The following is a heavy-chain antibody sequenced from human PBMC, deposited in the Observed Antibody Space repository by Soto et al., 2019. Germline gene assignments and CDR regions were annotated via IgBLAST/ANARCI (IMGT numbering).Heavy chain of an antibody. V-gene: IGHV4-59*01. CDR3: ARPTYNSGSPFDY. CDR1: GGSISSYY. CDR2: IYYSGST. J-gene: IGHJ4*02. D-gene: IGHD1-20*01. Sequence: ASETLSLTCTVSGGSISSYYWSWIRQPPGKGLEWIGYIYYSGSTNYNPSLKSRVTISVDTSKNQFFLKLSSVTAADTAVYYCARPTYNSGSPFDYWGQGTLVTVSS.